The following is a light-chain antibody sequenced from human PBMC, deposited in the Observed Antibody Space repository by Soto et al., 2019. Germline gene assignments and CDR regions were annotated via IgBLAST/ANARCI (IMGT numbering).Light chain of an antibody. CDR2: VNI. CDR1: SSNIGAGYD. J-gene: IGLJ2*01. CDR3: QSYDSSLSVV. Sequence: QSVLTQPPSVSGAPGQRVTISCTGDSSNIGAGYDVHWYQQLPGTAPKLLIYVNINRPSGVPDRFSASRSDSSASLAITGLPAEDEADYYCQSYDSSLSVVFGGGTKLTVL. V-gene: IGLV1-40*01.